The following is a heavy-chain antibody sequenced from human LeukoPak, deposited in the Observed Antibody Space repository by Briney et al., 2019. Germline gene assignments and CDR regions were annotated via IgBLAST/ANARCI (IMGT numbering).Heavy chain of an antibody. Sequence: HTGGSLRLSCAASGFTFSGYWMTWVRQAPGKGLEWVANIKGDESKKYYVDSVKGRFTTSRDNAKNSLYLQMNSLRAEDTAVYYCARDSNPRGGYDAFDFWGQGTLVTVSS. V-gene: IGHV3-7*01. D-gene: IGHD3-10*01. CDR3: ARDSNPRGGYDAFDF. CDR2: IKGDESKK. CDR1: GFTFSGYW. J-gene: IGHJ3*01.